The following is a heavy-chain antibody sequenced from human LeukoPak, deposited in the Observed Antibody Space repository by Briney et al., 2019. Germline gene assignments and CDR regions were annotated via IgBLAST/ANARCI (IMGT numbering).Heavy chain of an antibody. Sequence: GGSLRLSCAASGFTVSSDYMNWVRQAPGKGLEWVSSISSSSSYIYYADSVKGRFTISRDNAKNSLYLQMNSLRAEDTAVYYCARFGSGSYSDYWGQGTLVTVSS. V-gene: IGHV3-21*01. J-gene: IGHJ4*02. CDR2: ISSSSSYI. D-gene: IGHD3-10*01. CDR1: GFTVSSDY. CDR3: ARFGSGSYSDY.